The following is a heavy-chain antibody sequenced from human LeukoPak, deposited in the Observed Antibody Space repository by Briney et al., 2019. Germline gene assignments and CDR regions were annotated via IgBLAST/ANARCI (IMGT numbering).Heavy chain of an antibody. V-gene: IGHV3-21*01. J-gene: IGHJ4*02. Sequence: GGSLTLSCAASGFSFNTYTMDWVRQAPGKGLEWVASITSDYRYIQHADSVKGRFTVSRDNAKNSLFLHMNTLRDEDTAVYYCARGLYTSGWCFDFWGQGTPVTVSS. CDR2: ITSDYRYI. CDR3: ARGLYTSGWCFDF. CDR1: GFSFNTYT. D-gene: IGHD6-19*01.